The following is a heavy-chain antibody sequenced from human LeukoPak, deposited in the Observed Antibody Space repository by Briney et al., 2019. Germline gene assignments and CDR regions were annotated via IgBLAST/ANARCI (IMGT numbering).Heavy chain of an antibody. D-gene: IGHD6-19*01. CDR1: GFTLSSYA. CDR3: ARAAGGCRGYFDY. CDR2: ISYDGSNK. V-gene: IGHV3-30*04. Sequence: HPGRSLRLSCAASGFTLSSYAMHWVRQAPGKGLEWVAVISYDGSNKYYADSVKGRFTISRDNSKNTLYLQMNSLRAEDTAVYYCARAAGGCRGYFDYWGQGTLVTVSS. J-gene: IGHJ4*02.